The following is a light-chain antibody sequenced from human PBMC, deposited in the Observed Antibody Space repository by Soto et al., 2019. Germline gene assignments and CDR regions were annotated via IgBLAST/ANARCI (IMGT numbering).Light chain of an antibody. V-gene: IGKV1-39*01. CDR2: GAS. CDR3: QQSFNIPVT. Sequence: FQMTQSPASLSEGIRDEVTVTCRASQSISTYLSWYLVKPGEAPKLLIYGASTLRTGVPSRFSGSGSGTDFTLTISSLQPEDFATYYCQQSFNIPVTFGQGTRLEIK. CDR1: QSISTY. J-gene: IGKJ5*01.